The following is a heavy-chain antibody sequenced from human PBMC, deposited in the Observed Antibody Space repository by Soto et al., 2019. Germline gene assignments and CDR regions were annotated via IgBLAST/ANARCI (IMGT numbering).Heavy chain of an antibody. CDR3: AKWHKYYYDSRGFSGFDC. V-gene: IGHV3-23*01. Sequence: EVQLLESGGGLVQPGGSLRLSCAASGLTFSSYAMTWVRQAPGKGLEWVSAVSGGGETTYYADSVKGRFTISRDNSRNTLSLQMNSLRAEDTAAYYCAKWHKYYYDSRGFSGFDCWGRGTLVTVSS. CDR2: VSGGGETT. J-gene: IGHJ4*02. CDR1: GLTFSSYA. D-gene: IGHD3-22*01.